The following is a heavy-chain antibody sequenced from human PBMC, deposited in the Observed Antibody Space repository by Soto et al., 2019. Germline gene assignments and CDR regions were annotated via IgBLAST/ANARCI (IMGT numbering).Heavy chain of an antibody. CDR3: ASSIAVAVDFDY. Sequence: GGSLRLSCAASGFIFSTYSMNWVRQAPGKGLEWDSSISSTSRSIYYADSMRGRFTISRDNAKNSLYLQMNSLRAEDTALYYCASSIAVAVDFDYWGRGTLVTVSS. CDR1: GFIFSTYS. V-gene: IGHV3-21*01. J-gene: IGHJ4*02. D-gene: IGHD6-19*01. CDR2: ISSTSRSI.